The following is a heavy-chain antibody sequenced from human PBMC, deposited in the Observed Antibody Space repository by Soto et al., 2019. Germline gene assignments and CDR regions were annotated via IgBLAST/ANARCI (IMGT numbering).Heavy chain of an antibody. J-gene: IGHJ5*02. CDR1: GYIFTTYS. V-gene: IGHV1-46*01. CDR3: ATGLSSSPEFDN. CDR2: VDPRDGST. D-gene: IGHD6-13*01. Sequence: QVQLVQSGAEMKMPGASVILSCKASGYIFTTYSIHWVRQTAGQGLEWMAKVDPRDGSTGNEQNFRGRVSMAWAKSTGTVSIDVSRLTSDYTATYCCATGLSSSPEFDNWGQGTQHTV.